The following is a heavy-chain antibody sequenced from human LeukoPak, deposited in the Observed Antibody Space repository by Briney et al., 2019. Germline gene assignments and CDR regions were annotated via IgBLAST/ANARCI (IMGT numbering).Heavy chain of an antibody. J-gene: IGHJ6*02. D-gene: IGHD3-10*01. CDR2: IKQDGSEK. CDR1: GFTFSSYW. Sequence: PGGSLRLSCAASGFTFSSYWMSWVRQAPGKGLEWVANIKQDGSEKYYVDSVKGRFTISRDNAKNSLYLQMNSLRAEDTAVYYCARVTTMVRGVTDYYGMDVWGQGTTVTVSS. V-gene: IGHV3-7*01. CDR3: ARVTTMVRGVTDYYGMDV.